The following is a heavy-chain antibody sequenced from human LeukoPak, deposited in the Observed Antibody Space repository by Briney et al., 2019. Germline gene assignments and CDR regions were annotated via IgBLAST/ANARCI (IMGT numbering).Heavy chain of an antibody. CDR2: IIPIFGTA. Sequence: SVRVSCKASGGTFSSYAISWVRQAPGQGLEWMGRIIPIFGTANYAQKFQGRVTITTDESTSTAYMELSSLRSEDTAVYYCARGGYYGSGSYYNPLYYFDYWGQGTLVTVSS. V-gene: IGHV1-69*05. CDR1: GGTFSSYA. J-gene: IGHJ4*02. D-gene: IGHD3-10*01. CDR3: ARGGYYGSGSYYNPLYYFDY.